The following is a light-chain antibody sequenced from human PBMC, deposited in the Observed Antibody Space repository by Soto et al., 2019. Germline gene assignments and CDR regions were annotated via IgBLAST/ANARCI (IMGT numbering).Light chain of an antibody. CDR1: QSVSSY. J-gene: IGKJ4*01. CDR3: QQYHSWPLT. V-gene: IGKV3-15*01. Sequence: EIVMTQSPATLSVSPGERATLSYRASQSVSSYLAWYQHKPGQAPRLLIYAASTRATGIPDRFSGSGSGTEFTLAISSLQSEDSAVYYCQQYHSWPLTFGGGTKVEI. CDR2: AAS.